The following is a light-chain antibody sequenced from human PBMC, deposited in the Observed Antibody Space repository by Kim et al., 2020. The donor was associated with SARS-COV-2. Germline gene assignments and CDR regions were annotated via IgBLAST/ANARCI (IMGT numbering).Light chain of an antibody. J-gene: IGLJ2*01. Sequence: SVKLPCTLSSGHSSYAVAGHQQQPEKGPRYLMKLNSDGSHSRGDGIPDRFSGSSSGAERYLTISSLQSEDEGDYYCQTWGTGVRIFGGGTQLTVL. V-gene: IGLV4-69*01. CDR1: SGHSSYA. CDR3: QTWGTGVRI. CDR2: LNSDGSH.